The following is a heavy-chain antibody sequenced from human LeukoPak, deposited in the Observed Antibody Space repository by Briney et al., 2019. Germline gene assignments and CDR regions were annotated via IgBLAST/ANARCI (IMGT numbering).Heavy chain of an antibody. V-gene: IGHV3-74*01. CDR1: GFTFSTYW. J-gene: IGHJ4*02. CDR3: AEAASVRGVSY. CDR2: INGDGSTT. D-gene: IGHD3-10*01. Sequence: HAGGSLILSCAASGFTFSTYWMHWVRQAPGKGPLWVSHINGDGSTTNYADSVKGRFTISRDNAKNTLYLQMNSLRAEDTAVYYCAEAASVRGVSYWGQGTLVTVSS.